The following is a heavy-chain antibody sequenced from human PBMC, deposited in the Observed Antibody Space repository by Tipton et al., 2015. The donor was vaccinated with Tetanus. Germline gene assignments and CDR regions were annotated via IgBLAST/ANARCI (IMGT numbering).Heavy chain of an antibody. CDR1: GGSINNYY. CDR3: ARDQGGGRVARLNWFDP. D-gene: IGHD3-16*01. Sequence: LRLSCTVSGGSINNYYWSWIRQPPGKGLEWIGYVYYSGSTNYNPSLKSRVTMSVDTSKRQFSLKLNSVTAADTAVYYCARDQGGGRVARLNWFDPWGQGTLVTVSS. J-gene: IGHJ5*02. CDR2: VYYSGST. V-gene: IGHV4-59*12.